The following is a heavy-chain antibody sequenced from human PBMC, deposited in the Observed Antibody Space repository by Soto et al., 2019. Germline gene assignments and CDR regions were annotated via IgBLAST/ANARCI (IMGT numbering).Heavy chain of an antibody. D-gene: IGHD3-10*01. V-gene: IGHV3-30-3*01. CDR3: ASLYYYSLTQYYDY. CDR1: GFTFSNYA. Sequence: SLSLSCAASGFTFSNYAMHWVRQPPGKGLEWVAFISFDEIKKYYADSVKGRFTISRDNSKNTLYLQLDSLRPEDTAVYYCASLYYYSLTQYYDYWGQGTLVTVSS. J-gene: IGHJ4*02. CDR2: ISFDEIKK.